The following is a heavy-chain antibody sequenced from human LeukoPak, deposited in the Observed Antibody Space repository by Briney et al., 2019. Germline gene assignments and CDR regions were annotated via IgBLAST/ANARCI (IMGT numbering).Heavy chain of an antibody. J-gene: IGHJ5*02. CDR1: GYTFTSYA. CDR2: INTNTGNP. V-gene: IGHV7-4-1*02. Sequence: GASVKVSCKASGYTFTSYAMHWVRQAPGQGLEWMGWINTNTGNPTYAQGFTGRFVFSLDTSVSTAYLQISSLKAEDTAVYYCATHFKTGVVTTTFWFDPWGQGTLVTVSS. D-gene: IGHD3-3*01. CDR3: ATHFKTGVVTTTFWFDP.